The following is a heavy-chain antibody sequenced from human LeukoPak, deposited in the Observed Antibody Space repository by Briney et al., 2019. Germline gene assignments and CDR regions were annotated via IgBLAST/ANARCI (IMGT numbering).Heavy chain of an antibody. J-gene: IGHJ4*02. CDR3: ASRGGSGRAFDY. V-gene: IGHV4-39*01. Sequence: SETLSLTCSVSGASISGGTYYWGWIRQPSGKGLEWIGSIYYTGSTYDNPSLKSRVTISVDTSKNQFSLKLSSVTAADTAVYYCASRGGSGRAFDYWGQGTLVTVSS. CDR1: GASISGGTYY. D-gene: IGHD1-26*01. CDR2: IYYTGST.